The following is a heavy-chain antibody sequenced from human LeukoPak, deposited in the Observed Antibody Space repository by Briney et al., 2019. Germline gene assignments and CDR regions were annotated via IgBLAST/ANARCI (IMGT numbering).Heavy chain of an antibody. CDR2: IYYSGST. J-gene: IGHJ6*02. V-gene: IGHV4-39*01. CDR1: GGSISSSSYY. Sequence: SETLSLTCTVSGGSISSSSYYWGWIRQPPGKGLEWIGSIYYSGSTYYNPSLKSRVTISVDTSKNLFSLKLSSVIAVDMAVYYCASQTIYCTNGVCSAGFGYGMDVWGQGTTVTVSS. D-gene: IGHD2-8*01. CDR3: ASQTIYCTNGVCSAGFGYGMDV.